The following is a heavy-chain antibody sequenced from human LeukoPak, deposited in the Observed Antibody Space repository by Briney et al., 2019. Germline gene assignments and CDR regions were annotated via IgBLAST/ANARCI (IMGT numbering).Heavy chain of an antibody. D-gene: IGHD3-10*01. CDR3: ARASCFGESTTDY. CDR1: GGSISSGSYY. J-gene: IGHJ4*02. Sequence: SETLSLTCTVSGGSISSGSYYWRWIRQPAGKGLEWIGRIYTSGSTNYNPSLKSRVTISVDTSKNQFSLKLSSVTAADTAVYYCARASCFGESTTDYWGQGTLVTVSS. CDR2: IYTSGST. V-gene: IGHV4-61*02.